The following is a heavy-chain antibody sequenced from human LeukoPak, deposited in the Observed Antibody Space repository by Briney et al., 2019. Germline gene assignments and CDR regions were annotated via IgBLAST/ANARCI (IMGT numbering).Heavy chain of an antibody. Sequence: SVKVSCKASGGTFSSYAISWVRQAPGQGLEWMGRIIPIFGTANYAQKFQGRVTITTDESTSTAYMELSSLRSEDTAVYYCAREGYSYGNYFDCWGQGTLVTVSS. CDR2: IIPIFGTA. D-gene: IGHD5-18*01. V-gene: IGHV1-69*05. CDR1: GGTFSSYA. CDR3: AREGYSYGNYFDC. J-gene: IGHJ4*02.